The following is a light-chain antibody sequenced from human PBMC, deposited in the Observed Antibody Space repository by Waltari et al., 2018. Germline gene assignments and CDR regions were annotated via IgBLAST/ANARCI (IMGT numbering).Light chain of an antibody. CDR2: GAA. Sequence: EIVMTQSPGTLSVSPGERATLSCWASQSIRSNLAWYQQKSGQAPRLLIYGAATSATCIPARFSGSGSGTDFTLTISSLQSEDLAVYYCQQYENWPPITFGGGTKVEIK. V-gene: IGKV3D-15*01. J-gene: IGKJ4*01. CDR1: QSIRSN. CDR3: QQYENWPPIT.